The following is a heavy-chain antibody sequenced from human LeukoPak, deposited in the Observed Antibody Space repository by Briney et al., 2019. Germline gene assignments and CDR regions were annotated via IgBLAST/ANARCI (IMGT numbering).Heavy chain of an antibody. CDR2: IYYSGST. J-gene: IGHJ4*02. CDR3: ARGHRFLEWLSDY. Sequence: PSQTLSLTCTVSGGSISSGDYYWSWIHQPPGKGLEWTGYIYYSGSTYYNPSLKSRVTISVDTSKNQFSLKLSSVTAADTAVYYCARGHRFLEWLSDYWGQGTLVTVSS. V-gene: IGHV4-30-4*08. D-gene: IGHD3-3*01. CDR1: GGSISSGDYY.